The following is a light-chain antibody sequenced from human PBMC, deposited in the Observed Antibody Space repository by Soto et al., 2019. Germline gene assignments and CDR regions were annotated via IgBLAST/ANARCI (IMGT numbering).Light chain of an antibody. CDR1: QSVSSSY. J-gene: IGKJ4*01. Sequence: EIVLTQSPGTLSLSPGERATLSCRASQSVSSSYLAWYQQKPGQAPRLLIYGASSRATGIPDRFSGSGSGKDFTLSISRLEPEDFAVYYCQKYGSSPGTFGGGTKVEIK. CDR3: QKYGSSPGT. CDR2: GAS. V-gene: IGKV3-20*01.